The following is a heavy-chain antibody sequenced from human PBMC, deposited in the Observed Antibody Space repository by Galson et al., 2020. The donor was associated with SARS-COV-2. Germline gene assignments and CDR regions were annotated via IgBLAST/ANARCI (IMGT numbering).Heavy chain of an antibody. Sequence: SLKISCAASGFTFDDYAMHWVRQAPGKGLEWVSGISWNSGSIGYADSVKGRFTISRDNAKNSLYLQMNSLRAEDTALYYCAKDHGYSENAFDIWGQGTMVTVSS. V-gene: IGHV3-9*01. CDR1: GFTFDDYA. J-gene: IGHJ3*02. CDR2: ISWNSGSI. CDR3: AKDHGYSENAFDI. D-gene: IGHD1-26*01.